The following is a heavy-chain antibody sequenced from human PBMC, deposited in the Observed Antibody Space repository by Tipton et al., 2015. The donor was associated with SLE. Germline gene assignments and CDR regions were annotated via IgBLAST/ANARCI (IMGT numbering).Heavy chain of an antibody. D-gene: IGHD2-15*01. Sequence: GSLRLSCAASGFTFSSYGMHWFRQAPGKGLEWVTFIRYDGSNKYYADSVKGRFTISRDNSKNTLYLQMNSLRAEDTAVYYCARGLLEFHAFDIWGQGTMVTVSS. CDR3: ARGLLEFHAFDI. CDR2: IRYDGSNK. V-gene: IGHV3-30*02. CDR1: GFTFSSYG. J-gene: IGHJ3*02.